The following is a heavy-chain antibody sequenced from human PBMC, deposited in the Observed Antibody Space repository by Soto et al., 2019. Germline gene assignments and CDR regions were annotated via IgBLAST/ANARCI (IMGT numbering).Heavy chain of an antibody. D-gene: IGHD4-17*01. CDR2: ISSSGSTI. J-gene: IGHJ6*03. Sequence: PGGSLRLSCAASGFTFSDYYMRWIRQAPGKGPEWVSYISSSGSTIYYADSVKVRFTISRDNAKNSLYLQMNSLRAEYTAVYYCSRDHRDYRKYYYYYYMDVWGKGTTFTVSS. CDR3: SRDHRDYRKYYYYYYMDV. V-gene: IGHV3-11*01. CDR1: GFTFSDYY.